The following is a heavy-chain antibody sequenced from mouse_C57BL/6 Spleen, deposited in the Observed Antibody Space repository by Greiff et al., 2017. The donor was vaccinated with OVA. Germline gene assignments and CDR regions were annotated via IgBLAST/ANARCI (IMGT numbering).Heavy chain of an antibody. CDR2: INPNNGGT. Sequence: EVQLQQSGPELVKPGASVKISCKASGYTFTDYYMNWVKQSHGKSLEWIGDINPNNGGTSYNQKFKGKATLTVDKSSSTAYMELRSLTSEDSAVYYCAREGGSDYDASFDYWGQGTTLTDSS. J-gene: IGHJ2*01. V-gene: IGHV1-26*01. CDR3: AREGGSDYDASFDY. CDR1: GYTFTDYY. D-gene: IGHD2-4*01.